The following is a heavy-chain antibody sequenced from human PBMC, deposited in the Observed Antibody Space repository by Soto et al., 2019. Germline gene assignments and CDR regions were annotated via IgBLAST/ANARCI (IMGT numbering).Heavy chain of an antibody. CDR1: GLALTSDW. CDR3: ATARRQTNYGWSKTFEY. CDR2: IKSNLDGGTT. Sequence: QLVESGGGLVEPGGSLRLSCTASGLALTSDWLSWVRQVPGKGLEWLGLIKSNLDGGTTDYAAPLKGRIRISRDDSRNTVYLQMDRLNSEDPAFYYCATARRQTNYGWSKTFEYWGQGTLVTVSS. J-gene: IGHJ4*02. V-gene: IGHV3-15*07. D-gene: IGHD3-16*01.